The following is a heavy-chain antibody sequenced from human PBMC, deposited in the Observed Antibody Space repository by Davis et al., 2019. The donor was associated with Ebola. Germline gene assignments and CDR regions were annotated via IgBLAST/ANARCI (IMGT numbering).Heavy chain of an antibody. CDR3: AHLGPQRYCSGGGCHGYLDY. D-gene: IGHD2-15*01. CDR1: GGTFSSYA. CDR2: IIPVFRTA. V-gene: IGHV1-69*13. Sequence: SVKVSCKASGGTFSSYAINWVRQAPGQGLEWMGGIIPVFRTARYAQKFQGRVTITADESTRTAYMELDGLISEDTAVYYCAHLGPQRYCSGGGCHGYLDYWGQGTLVTVSS. J-gene: IGHJ4*02.